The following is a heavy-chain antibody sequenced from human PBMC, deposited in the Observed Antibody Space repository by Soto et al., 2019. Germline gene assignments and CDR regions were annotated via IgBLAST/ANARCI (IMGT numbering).Heavy chain of an antibody. D-gene: IGHD4-17*01. Sequence: ASVKVSFKASGYTFTSYGISWVRQAPGQGLEWMGWISAYNGNTNYAQKLQGRVTMTTDTSTSTAYMELRSLRSDDTAVDNCARVTVPGPGENYYGMDVWGQGTTVTVSS. CDR3: ARVTVPGPGENYYGMDV. CDR1: GYTFTSYG. J-gene: IGHJ6*02. V-gene: IGHV1-18*01. CDR2: ISAYNGNT.